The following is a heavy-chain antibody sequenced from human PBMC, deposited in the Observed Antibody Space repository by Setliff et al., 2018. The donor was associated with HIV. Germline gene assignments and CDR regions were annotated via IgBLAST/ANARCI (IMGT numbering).Heavy chain of an antibody. CDR3: ARAYRDNVWGSWRQISSWFDP. CDR1: GGSFNEYY. D-gene: IGHD3-16*01. CDR2: INHSGST. V-gene: IGHV4-34*01. Sequence: PSETLSLTCAVYGGSFNEYYWNWIRQIPGKGLEWIGEINHSGSTNYNESLKRRLRISVDTSKNQFSLSLNSVTAADTAVYYCARAYRDNVWGSWRQISSWFDPWGQGNLVTVSS. J-gene: IGHJ5*02.